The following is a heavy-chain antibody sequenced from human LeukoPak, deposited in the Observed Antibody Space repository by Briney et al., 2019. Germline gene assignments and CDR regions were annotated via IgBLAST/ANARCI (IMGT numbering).Heavy chain of an antibody. D-gene: IGHD4-23*01. CDR2: IYYSGSA. V-gene: IGHV4-59*01. Sequence: KPSESLSLTCSVLAGAIRSYYWSWIRQPPGKGLEWIGYIYYSGSANYNPSVKSRVAMSVDTSKNKFSLKLSSLAAAVTAVYSCARGGAAVIAPYAFDIWGQGTMVTVSS. CDR1: AGAIRSYY. J-gene: IGHJ3*02. CDR3: ARGGAAVIAPYAFDI.